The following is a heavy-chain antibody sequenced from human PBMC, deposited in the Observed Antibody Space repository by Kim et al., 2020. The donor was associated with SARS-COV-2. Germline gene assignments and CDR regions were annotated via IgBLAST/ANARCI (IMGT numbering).Heavy chain of an antibody. Sequence: GALRLSCAASGFTFRRYAMSWVRQAPGKGLEWVSGTGGASTYYADSVKGGVTISRDNSKSTLYLQMDSLRADDTAVYYCAKLPMTNYYYDGVDVWGQGTTVTVSS. V-gene: IGHV3-23*01. CDR3: AKLPMTNYYYDGVDV. CDR1: GFTFRRYA. CDR2: TGGAST. J-gene: IGHJ6*02.